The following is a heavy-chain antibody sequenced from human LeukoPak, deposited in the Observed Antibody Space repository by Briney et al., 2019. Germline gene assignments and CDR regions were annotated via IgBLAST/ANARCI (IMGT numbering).Heavy chain of an antibody. CDR3: ARDDVPYDGSGSYPFLY. V-gene: IGHV3-21*01. J-gene: IGHJ4*02. CDR2: ISSSSSYI. D-gene: IGHD3-10*01. Sequence: GGSLRLSCAASGFTFSSYSMNWVRPAPGKGLEWVSSISSSSSYIYYADSVKGRFTISKDKAKNSLYLQMNRLRAEATAVNYCARDDVPYDGSGSYPFLYWGQGTLVTVSS. CDR1: GFTFSSYS.